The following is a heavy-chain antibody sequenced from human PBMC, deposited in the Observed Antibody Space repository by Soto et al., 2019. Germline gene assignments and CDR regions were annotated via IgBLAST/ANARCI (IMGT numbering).Heavy chain of an antibody. D-gene: IGHD2-8*01. CDR2: IYYSGST. Sequence: SETLSLTCTFSVCSITSINYYLSFVRQHPWNCLEWIGYIYYSGSTYYNPSLKSRVSISVDTSKNKFSLRLSSVNAAATAVYYCARDNANQSYFDSCGKGNMVTVSS. V-gene: IGHV4-31*02. CDR1: VCSITSINYY. J-gene: IGHJ4*02. CDR3: ARDNANQSYFDS.